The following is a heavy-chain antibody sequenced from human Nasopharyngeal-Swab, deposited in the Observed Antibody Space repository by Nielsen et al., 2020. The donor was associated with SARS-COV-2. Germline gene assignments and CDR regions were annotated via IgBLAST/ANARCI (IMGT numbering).Heavy chain of an antibody. D-gene: IGHD1-26*01. V-gene: IGHV1-46*01. CDR3: AREIVGASYYYYGMDV. CDR2: INPSGGST. Sequence: WVRLAPGQGLEWMGIINPSGGSTSYAQKFQGRVTMTRDTSTSTVYMELSSLRSEDTAVYYCAREIVGASYYYYGMDVWGQGTTVTVSS. J-gene: IGHJ6*02.